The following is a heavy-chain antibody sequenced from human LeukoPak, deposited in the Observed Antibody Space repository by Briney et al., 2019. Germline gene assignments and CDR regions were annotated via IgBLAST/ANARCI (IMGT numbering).Heavy chain of an antibody. D-gene: IGHD2-2*01. CDR1: GGTFSSYA. Sequence: VASVKVSCKASGGTFSSYAISWVRQAPGQGLEWMGWISAYNGNTNYAQKLQGRVTMTTDTSTSTAYMELRSLRSDDTAVYYCARVDGPTSCSHWGQGTLVTVSS. V-gene: IGHV1-18*01. CDR3: ARVDGPTSCSH. J-gene: IGHJ4*02. CDR2: ISAYNGNT.